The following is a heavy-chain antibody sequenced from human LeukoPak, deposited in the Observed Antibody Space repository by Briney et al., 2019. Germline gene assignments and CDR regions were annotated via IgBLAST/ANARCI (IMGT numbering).Heavy chain of an antibody. CDR3: AKAQNDGGSLDF. Sequence: GRSLRLSCAASGFTFSSYAMSWVRQAPGKGLEWVSAISGGGDITYYADSVKGRFTISRDNSKNTLFLQMSSLRADDTAVYYCAKAQNDGGSLDFWGQGTLVPVSS. CDR1: GFTFSSYA. D-gene: IGHD4-23*01. CDR2: ISGGGDIT. V-gene: IGHV3-23*01. J-gene: IGHJ4*02.